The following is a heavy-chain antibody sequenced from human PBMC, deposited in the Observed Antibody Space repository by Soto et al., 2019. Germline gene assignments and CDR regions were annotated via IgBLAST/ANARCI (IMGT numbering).Heavy chain of an antibody. CDR2: ITGNGRET. CDR1: GFTFTSYT. D-gene: IGHD5-18*01. V-gene: IGHV3-23*01. Sequence: GGSLRLSCAASGFTFTSYTMSWVRQAPGKGLEWVTAITGNGRETYYADSVRGRFTISRDNPKNTLYLQMNSLRAEDTALYYCAKAGGNSYGYQYVDYWGQGTLVTVSS. J-gene: IGHJ4*02. CDR3: AKAGGNSYGYQYVDY.